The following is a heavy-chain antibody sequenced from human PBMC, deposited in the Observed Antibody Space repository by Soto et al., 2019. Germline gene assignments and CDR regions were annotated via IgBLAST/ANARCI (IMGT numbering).Heavy chain of an antibody. CDR3: ARGYYDSSGYYWVFDY. J-gene: IGHJ4*02. Sequence: GGSLRLSCAASGFTCSNFHMSWVRQAPGKGLEWVSSISNSGGETYYIDSVKGRFTISRDNAKNSLYLQMNSLRAEDTAVYYCARGYYDSSGYYWVFDYWGQGTLVTVSS. V-gene: IGHV3-21*01. CDR2: ISNSGGET. CDR1: GFTCSNFH. D-gene: IGHD3-22*01.